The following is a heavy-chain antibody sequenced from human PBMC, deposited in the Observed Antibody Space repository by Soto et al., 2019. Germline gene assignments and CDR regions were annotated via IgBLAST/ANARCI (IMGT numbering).Heavy chain of an antibody. CDR1: GFTFDDYA. CDR2: ISWNSDSI. J-gene: IGHJ1*01. CDR3: TKDFSDYYGSGNYLAYFQH. Sequence: GGSLRLSCAASGFTFDDYAMHWVRQAPGKGLEWVSGISWNSDSIGYADSVKGRFTISRDNAKNSLYLQINSLRPEDTAFYYCTKDFSDYYGSGNYLAYFQHWGQGTLVTVSS. D-gene: IGHD3-10*01. V-gene: IGHV3-9*01.